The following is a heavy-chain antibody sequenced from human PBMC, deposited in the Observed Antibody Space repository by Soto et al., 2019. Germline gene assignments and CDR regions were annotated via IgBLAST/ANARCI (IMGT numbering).Heavy chain of an antibody. CDR2: ISAYNGNT. CDR3: ARDEITIFGVAFNCFDP. J-gene: IGHJ5*02. D-gene: IGHD3-3*01. V-gene: IGHV1-18*04. CDR1: GYTFASYG. Sequence: ASVKVSCKASGYTFASYGISWVRQAPGQGLEWMGWISAYNGNTNYAQKLQGRVTMTTDTSTSTAYMELRSLRSDDTAVYYCARDEITIFGVAFNCFDPWGQGTLVTVSS.